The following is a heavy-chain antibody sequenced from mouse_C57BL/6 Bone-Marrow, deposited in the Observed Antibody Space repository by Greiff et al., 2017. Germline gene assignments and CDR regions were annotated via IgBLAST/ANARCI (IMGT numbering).Heavy chain of an antibody. V-gene: IGHV1-43*01. Sequence: EVQLQQSGPELVKPGASVKISCKASGYSFTGYYMHWVKQSSEKSLEWIGEINPSTGGTSYNQKFKGKATLTVDKSSSTAYMQLKSLTSEESAVYYCASPTVVANYYAMDYWGQGTSVTVSS. CDR3: ASPTVVANYYAMDY. CDR1: GYSFTGYY. CDR2: INPSTGGT. J-gene: IGHJ4*01. D-gene: IGHD1-1*01.